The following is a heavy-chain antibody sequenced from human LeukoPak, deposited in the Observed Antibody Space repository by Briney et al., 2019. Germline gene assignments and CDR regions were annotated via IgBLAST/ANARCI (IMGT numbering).Heavy chain of an antibody. Sequence: PSETLSLTCTVSGGSVSSSDYYWGWIRQPPGKGLEWIGSIYYSGSTAYNPSFTTRITISIDTSKNQFSLKLSFVTAADTAVYYCAKLRYDLGAFNFFFDYWGQGNLVTVSS. CDR2: IYYSGST. CDR1: GGSVSSSDYY. D-gene: IGHD3-3*01. J-gene: IGHJ4*02. V-gene: IGHV4-39*01. CDR3: AKLRYDLGAFNFFFDY.